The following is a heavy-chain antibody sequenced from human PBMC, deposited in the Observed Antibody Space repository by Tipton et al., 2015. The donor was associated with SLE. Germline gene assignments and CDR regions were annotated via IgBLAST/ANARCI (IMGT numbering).Heavy chain of an antibody. CDR3: AKEWGPGDGYSGLPGCFEY. CDR2: INHSGST. Sequence: TLSLTCAVYGGSFSGYYRTWIRQPPGKGLEWIGEINHSGSTNYNPALKSRVTMSVDRSKNQFSLKMNSVTAADTAVYYCAKEWGPGDGYSGLPGCFEYWGQGTLVTVSS. CDR1: GGSFSGYY. J-gene: IGHJ4*02. D-gene: IGHD5-12*01. V-gene: IGHV4-34*01.